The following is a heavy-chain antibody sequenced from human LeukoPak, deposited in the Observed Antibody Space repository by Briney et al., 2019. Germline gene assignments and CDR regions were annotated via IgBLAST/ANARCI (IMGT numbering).Heavy chain of an antibody. CDR2: IWSDGTNK. CDR3: ARDYSSWSPGV. V-gene: IGHV3-33*01. D-gene: IGHD6-13*01. CDR1: GFSLSNYG. J-gene: IGHJ4*02. Sequence: GGSLRLSCAASGFSLSNYGIHWVRQAPGKGLEWVAIIWSDGTNKDYADSVRGRFTISRDISKSTPYLQMDSLRAEDTAVYYCARDYSSWSPGVWGQGTLVTVSS.